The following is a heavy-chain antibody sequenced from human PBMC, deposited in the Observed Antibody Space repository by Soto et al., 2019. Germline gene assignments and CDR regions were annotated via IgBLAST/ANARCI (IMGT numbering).Heavy chain of an antibody. CDR3: ARDTWHIVVVTAPYWYFDL. CDR2: ISAYNGNT. D-gene: IGHD2-21*02. Sequence: ASVKVSCKASGYTFTSYGISWVRQAPGQGLEWMGWISAYNGNTNYAQKLQGRVTMTTDTSTSTAYMELRSLRSEDTAVYYCARDTWHIVVVTAPYWYFDLWGCGTLVTVSS. CDR1: GYTFTSYG. V-gene: IGHV1-18*01. J-gene: IGHJ2*01.